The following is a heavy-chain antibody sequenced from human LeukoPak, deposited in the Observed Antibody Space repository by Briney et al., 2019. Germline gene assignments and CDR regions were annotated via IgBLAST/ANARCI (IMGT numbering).Heavy chain of an antibody. CDR2: IYYSGST. CDR1: GGSISSYY. Sequence: SETLSLTCTVSGGSISSYYWSWIRQPPGKGLEGIGYIYYSGSTNYNPSLKSRVTISVDTSKNQFSLKLSSVTAADTAVYYCARYSSSSWSYYFDYWGQGTLVTVSS. D-gene: IGHD6-13*01. CDR3: ARYSSSSWSYYFDY. J-gene: IGHJ4*02. V-gene: IGHV4-59*01.